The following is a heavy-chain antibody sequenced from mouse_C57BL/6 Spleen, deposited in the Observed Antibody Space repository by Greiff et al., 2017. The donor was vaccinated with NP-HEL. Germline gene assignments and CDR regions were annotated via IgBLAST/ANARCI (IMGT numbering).Heavy chain of an antibody. V-gene: IGHV2-3*01. CDR3: AKHGSGPRYWYFDV. Sequence: QVQLQQSGPGLVAPSQSLSITCTVSGFSLTSYGVSWVRQPPGKGLEWLGVIWGAGSTNYHSALISRLSISKDNSKSQVFLKLNSLQTDDTATYYGAKHGSGPRYWYFDVWGTGTTVTVSS. J-gene: IGHJ1*03. CDR2: IWGAGST. CDR1: GFSLTSYG. D-gene: IGHD3-2*02.